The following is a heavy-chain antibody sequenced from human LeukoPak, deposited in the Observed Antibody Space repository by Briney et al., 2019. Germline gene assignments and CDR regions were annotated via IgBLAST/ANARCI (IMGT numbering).Heavy chain of an antibody. CDR1: GYTFTGYY. J-gene: IGHJ4*02. CDR3: ARGAAWKFGELLPFDY. D-gene: IGHD3-10*01. Sequence: ASVKVSCKASGYTFTGYYMHWVRQAPGQGLEWMGWINPNSGGANYARKFQGRVTMTRDTSISTAYMELSRLRSDDTAVYYCARGAAWKFGELLPFDYWGQGTLVTVSS. CDR2: INPNSGGA. V-gene: IGHV1-2*02.